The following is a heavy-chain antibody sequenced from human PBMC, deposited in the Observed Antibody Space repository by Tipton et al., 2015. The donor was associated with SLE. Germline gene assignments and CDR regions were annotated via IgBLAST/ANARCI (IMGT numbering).Heavy chain of an antibody. CDR1: GFTFSDYY. J-gene: IGHJ4*02. CDR2: INLDIGGA. D-gene: IGHD2-2*01. V-gene: IGHV1-2*06. Sequence: QLVQSGPEVKTPGASMKVSCKASGFTFSDYYVHWVRQAPGQGLEWMERINLDIGGANYAQNFQGRVTLTRDTSLNTAYMELSRLRSDDTAVYYCARAYCSSTSCTSGYWGQGTLATVSS. CDR3: ARAYCSSTSCTSGY.